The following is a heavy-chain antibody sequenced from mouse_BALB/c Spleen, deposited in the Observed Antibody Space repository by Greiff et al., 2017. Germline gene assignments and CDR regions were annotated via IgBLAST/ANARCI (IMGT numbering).Heavy chain of an antibody. CDR1: GFTFSDYY. Sequence: EVMLVESGGGLVKPGGSLKLSCAASGFTFSDYYMYWVRQTPEKRLEWVATISDGGSYTYYPDSVKGRFTISRDNAKNNLYLQMSSLKSEDTAMYYCARGLRSPYYYFDYWGQGTTLTVSS. CDR2: ISDGGSYT. J-gene: IGHJ2*01. CDR3: ARGLRSPYYYFDY. D-gene: IGHD1-1*01. V-gene: IGHV5-4*02.